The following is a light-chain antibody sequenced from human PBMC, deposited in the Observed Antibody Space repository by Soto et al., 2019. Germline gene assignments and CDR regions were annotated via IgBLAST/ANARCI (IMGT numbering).Light chain of an antibody. J-gene: IGLJ1*01. CDR1: SSDVGGYNY. CDR2: EVN. CDR3: SSKTSSRTPVV. V-gene: IGLV2-14*01. Sequence: QSALTQPASVSGSPGQSITISCTGTSSDVGGYNYVSWYQQHPGNAPRLMIYEVNNRPSGVPNRFSGSKSGNTASLTISGLQADDEADYYCSSKTSSRTPVVFGTGTKVTVL.